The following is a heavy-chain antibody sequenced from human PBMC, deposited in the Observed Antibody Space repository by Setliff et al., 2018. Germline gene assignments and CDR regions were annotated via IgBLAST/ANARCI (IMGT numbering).Heavy chain of an antibody. D-gene: IGHD3-3*01. CDR3: ARAPQYSNFWYALSWFDP. Sequence: PSETLSLTCAVYGGSFSGYHWSWIRQPPGKGLEWIGEISHSGDPNYNPSLKSRVTISLDTSKNQFSLKLTSVTAADTAVYYCARAPQYSNFWYALSWFDPWG. V-gene: IGHV4-34*01. CDR2: ISHSGDP. J-gene: IGHJ5*02. CDR1: GGSFSGYH.